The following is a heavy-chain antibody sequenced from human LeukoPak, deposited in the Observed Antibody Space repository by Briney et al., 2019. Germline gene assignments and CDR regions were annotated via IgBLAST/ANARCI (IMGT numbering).Heavy chain of an antibody. Sequence: SETLSLTCTVSGGSISSYYWSWIRQPAGKGLEWIGRIYTSGSTNYNPSLKSRVTMSVDTSKNQFSLKLSSVTAADTAVYYCARESTMDFWSGYYVHFDYWGQGTLVTVSS. CDR1: GGSISSYY. V-gene: IGHV4-4*07. D-gene: IGHD3-3*01. CDR2: IYTSGST. CDR3: ARESTMDFWSGYYVHFDY. J-gene: IGHJ4*02.